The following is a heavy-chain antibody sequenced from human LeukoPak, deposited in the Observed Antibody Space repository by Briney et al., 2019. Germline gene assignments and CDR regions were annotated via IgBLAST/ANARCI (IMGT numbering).Heavy chain of an antibody. J-gene: IGHJ5*02. CDR1: GFNFKAYV. V-gene: IGHV3-23*01. D-gene: IGHD1-26*01. Sequence: GGSLRLSCAASGFNFKAYVMSWVRQAPGKGLEWVSGISGSARSTYYADSVKGRFTISRDNSKNTLYLQMNSLRAEDTAIYYCASAQAWELVHWVDPWGQGTRVTVSS. CDR3: ASAQAWELVHWVDP. CDR2: ISGSARST.